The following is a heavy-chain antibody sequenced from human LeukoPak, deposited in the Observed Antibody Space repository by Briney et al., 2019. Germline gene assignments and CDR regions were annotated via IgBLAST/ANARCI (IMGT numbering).Heavy chain of an antibody. D-gene: IGHD3-16*02. CDR1: GGSISSSNW. J-gene: IGHJ4*02. V-gene: IGHV4-4*02. CDR3: ARESYDYVWGSYRYSGGLFSDY. CDR2: IYHSGST. Sequence: PSGTLSLTCAVSGGSISSSNWWSWVRQPPGKGLEWIGEIYHSGSTNYNPSLKSRVTISVDKSKNQFSLKLSSVTAADTAVYYCARESYDYVWGSYRYSGGLFSDYWGQGTLVTVSS.